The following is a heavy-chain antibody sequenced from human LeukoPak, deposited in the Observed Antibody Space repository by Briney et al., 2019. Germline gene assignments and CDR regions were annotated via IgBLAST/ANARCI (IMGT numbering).Heavy chain of an antibody. CDR2: IRYDGSNK. V-gene: IGHV3-30*02. D-gene: IGHD2-21*02. CDR1: GFTFSCYG. Sequence: GGSLRLSCAASGFTFSCYGMHWVRQAPGKGLEWVAFIRYDGSNKYYADSVKGRFTISRDNSKNTLYLQMNSLRAEDTAVYYCAKDHDYYFDYWGQGTLVTVSS. J-gene: IGHJ4*02. CDR3: AKDHDYYFDY.